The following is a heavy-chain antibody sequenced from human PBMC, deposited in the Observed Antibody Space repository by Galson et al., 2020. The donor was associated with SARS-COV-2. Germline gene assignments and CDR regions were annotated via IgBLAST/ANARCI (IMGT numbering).Heavy chain of an antibody. CDR1: GFTFSSYS. CDR2: ISSSSSTI. D-gene: IGHD2-8*02. Sequence: GGSLRLSCAASGFTFSSYSMNWVRQAPGKGLEWVSYISSSSSTIYYADSVKGRFTISRDNAKNSLYLQMNSLRAEDTAVYYCAGGGGYCTGGVCNHPIYWGQGTLVTVSS. V-gene: IGHV3-48*04. CDR3: AGGGGYCTGGVCNHPIY. J-gene: IGHJ4*02.